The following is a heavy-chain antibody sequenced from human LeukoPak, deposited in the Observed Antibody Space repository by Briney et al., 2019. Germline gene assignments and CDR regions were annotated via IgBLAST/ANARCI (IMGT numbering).Heavy chain of an antibody. CDR3: ARIGYSNGWYYFDY. CDR1: GFTFSSYR. Sequence: GGSLRLSCAASGFTFSSYRMHWVRQAPGKGLVWVSRINSDGSSTDYADSVKGRFTISRDNAKNTLYLQMNSLRAEDTAVYYRARIGYSNGWYYFDYWGQGTLVTVSS. J-gene: IGHJ4*02. D-gene: IGHD6-19*01. CDR2: INSDGSST. V-gene: IGHV3-74*01.